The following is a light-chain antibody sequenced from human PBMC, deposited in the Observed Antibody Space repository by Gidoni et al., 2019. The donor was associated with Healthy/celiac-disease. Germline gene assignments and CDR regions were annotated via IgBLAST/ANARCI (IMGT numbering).Light chain of an antibody. CDR3: QQRSNWPHT. V-gene: IGKV3-11*01. Sequence: EIVLTQSPATLSLSPGERATLSCRASQSVSSYLAWYQLLIYDASNRATGIPARFSGSGSGTDFTLTISSLEPEDFAVYYCQQRSNWPHTFDQGTKLEIK. J-gene: IGKJ2*01. CDR1: QSVSSY. CDR2: DAS.